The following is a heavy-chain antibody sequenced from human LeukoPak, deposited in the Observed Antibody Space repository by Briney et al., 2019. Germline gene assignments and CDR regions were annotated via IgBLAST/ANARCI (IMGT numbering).Heavy chain of an antibody. D-gene: IGHD2-21*01. V-gene: IGHV1-18*01. CDR2: ISAYNGNT. Sequence: EASVKVSCKASGYTFTSYGISWVRQAPGQGLEWMGWISAYNGNTNYAQKLQGRVTMTTDTSTSTAYMELRSLRSDDTAVYYCARDGYSPKSRPKTYYFDYWGQGTLVTVSS. CDR1: GYTFTSYG. CDR3: ARDGYSPKSRPKTYYFDY. J-gene: IGHJ4*02.